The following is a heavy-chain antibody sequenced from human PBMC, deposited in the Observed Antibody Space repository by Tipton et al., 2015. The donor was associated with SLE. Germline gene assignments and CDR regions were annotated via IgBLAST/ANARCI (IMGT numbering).Heavy chain of an antibody. J-gene: IGHJ4*02. CDR3: ARHGGYYFDY. Sequence: TLSLTCTVSGGSISSSSYYWGWIRQPPGKGLEWIGSIYYSGRTNYNPSLKSRVTISVGTSKNQFSLKPSSVNAADTAVYYCARHGGYYFDYWGQGTLVTVSS. CDR1: GGSISSSSYY. V-gene: IGHV4-39*07. D-gene: IGHD4-23*01. CDR2: IYYSGRT.